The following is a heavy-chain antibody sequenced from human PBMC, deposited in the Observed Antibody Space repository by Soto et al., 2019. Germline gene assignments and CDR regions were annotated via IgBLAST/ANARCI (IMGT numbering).Heavy chain of an antibody. V-gene: IGHV3-23*01. CDR2: ISGGGETT. Sequence: EVQLLESGGGLVQPGGSLRLSCAASGFTFSSYAMWWVRQAPGQGLECVSAISGGGETTYYADSVKGRFTISRDNSKNTLYLQMNSRGAEDTAVYYCAFNSGSGSYYFDYWVQGPLVTVSS. D-gene: IGHD3-10*01. CDR1: GFTFSSYA. J-gene: IGHJ4*02. CDR3: AFNSGSGSYYFDY.